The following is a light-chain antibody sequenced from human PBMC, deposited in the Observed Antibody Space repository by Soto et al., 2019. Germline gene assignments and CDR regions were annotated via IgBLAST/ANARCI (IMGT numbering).Light chain of an antibody. CDR1: QSITTY. J-gene: IGKJ1*01. CDR2: AAS. V-gene: IGKV1-39*01. Sequence: DIQMTQSPSSLSASVGDRVTISCRTSQSITTYLNWYQQKPGRAPQLLIYAASNLQSGVPSRFSGSGSGTDFTLTISSLQPEDFATYYCQQSYSTLWTFGQGTKVEIK. CDR3: QQSYSTLWT.